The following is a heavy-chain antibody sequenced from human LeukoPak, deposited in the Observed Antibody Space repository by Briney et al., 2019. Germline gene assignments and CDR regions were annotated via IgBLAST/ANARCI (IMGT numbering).Heavy chain of an antibody. Sequence: SGTLSLTCSVSGGSISNNNWWSWVRQSPGKGLEWIGNIYHSGNTHYNPPLKSRVTISEDTSKNQFSLKLRSVTAADTAVYYCARGPRFGELLWHWFDPWGQGTLVTVSS. CDR2: IYHSGNT. D-gene: IGHD3-10*01. CDR3: ARGPRFGELLWHWFDP. V-gene: IGHV4-4*02. CDR1: GGSISNNNW. J-gene: IGHJ5*02.